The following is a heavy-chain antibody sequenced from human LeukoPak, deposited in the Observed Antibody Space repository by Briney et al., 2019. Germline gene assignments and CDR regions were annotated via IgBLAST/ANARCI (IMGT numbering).Heavy chain of an antibody. Sequence: PSETLSLTCTVSGGSMTTHHWNWIRQNPGKGLEWIGYVFDSGRTKENPSLKSRVTLSADTSKNQLSLRLSSVTAADTAVYYCTTIKRGNIFGYFDFWGQGILVTVSS. CDR2: VFDSGRT. D-gene: IGHD5-18*01. V-gene: IGHV4-59*11. CDR1: GGSMTTHH. J-gene: IGHJ4*02. CDR3: TTIKRGNIFGYFDF.